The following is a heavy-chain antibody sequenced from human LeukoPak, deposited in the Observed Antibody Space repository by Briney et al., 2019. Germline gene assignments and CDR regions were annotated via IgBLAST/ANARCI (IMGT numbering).Heavy chain of an antibody. CDR2: IKQDGSEK. D-gene: IGHD3-9*01. CDR1: GFTFSSYW. V-gene: IGHV3-7*01. Sequence: PGGSLRLSCAASGFTFSSYWMSWVRQAPGKGLEWVANIKQDGSEKYYVDSVKGRFTISRDNAKNSLYLQINSLRAEDTAVYYCARDRSRYFDWLLWFDPWGQGTLVTVSS. CDR3: ARDRSRYFDWLLWFDP. J-gene: IGHJ5*02.